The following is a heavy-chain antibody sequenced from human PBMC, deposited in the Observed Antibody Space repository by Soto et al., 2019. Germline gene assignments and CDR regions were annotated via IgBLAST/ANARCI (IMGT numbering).Heavy chain of an antibody. V-gene: IGHV4-4*02. D-gene: IGHD3-22*01. CDR2: IYHSGST. J-gene: IGHJ3*02. CDR3: ASEDDSSGYYYERAFDI. CDR1: GGSISSSNW. Sequence: SETLSLTCAVSGGSISSSNWWSWVRQPPGKGLEWIGEIYHSGSTNYNPSLKSRVTISVDKSKNQFSLKLSSVTAADTAVYYCASEDDSSGYYYERAFDIWGQGTMVTVSS.